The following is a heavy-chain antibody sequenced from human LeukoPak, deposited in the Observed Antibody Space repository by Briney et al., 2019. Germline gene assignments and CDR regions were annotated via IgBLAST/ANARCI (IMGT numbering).Heavy chain of an antibody. D-gene: IGHD2-15*01. CDR1: GLTFSSYA. CDR3: ARDRFVRYCSGGSCYSGSFDY. CDR2: ISYDESNK. J-gene: IGHJ4*02. V-gene: IGHV3-30*04. Sequence: PGGSLRLSCAASGLTFSSYAMHWVRQAPGKGLEWVAVISYDESNKYYADSVKGRFTISRDNSKNTLYLQMNSLRAEDTAVYYCARDRFVRYCSGGSCYSGSFDYWGQGTLVTVSS.